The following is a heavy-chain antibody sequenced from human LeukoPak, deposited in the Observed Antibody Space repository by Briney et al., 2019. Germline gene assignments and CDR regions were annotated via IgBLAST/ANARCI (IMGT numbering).Heavy chain of an antibody. V-gene: IGHV1-2*02. D-gene: IGHD3-3*01. J-gene: IGHJ4*02. Sequence: SVKVSCKASGYTFTGYYIHWVRQAPGQGLEWLGFINPNTGGTSYAQKFQARVTMTRDTSISTAYMELSGLRSDDTAVYYCARRYDFWSGYPTAFDYWGQGTLVTVSS. CDR3: ARRYDFWSGYPTAFDY. CDR2: INPNTGGT. CDR1: GYTFTGYY.